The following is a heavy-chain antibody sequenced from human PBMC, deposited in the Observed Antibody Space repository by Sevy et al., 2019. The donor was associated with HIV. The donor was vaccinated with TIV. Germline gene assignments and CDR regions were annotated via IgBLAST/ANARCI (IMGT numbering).Heavy chain of an antibody. D-gene: IGHD2-8*01. J-gene: IGHJ4*02. V-gene: IGHV3-23*01. CDR1: GFTFAKYS. CDR3: AREGCTQPHDY. CDR2: FSLGCGRI. Sequence: GGSLRLSCAASGFTFAKYSMSWVRQAPGKGLNWVSTFSLGCGRIINADSLKGRFTISRDDSKNTLFLQMNSLRAEDTATYFCAREGCTQPHDYWGQGTLVTVSS.